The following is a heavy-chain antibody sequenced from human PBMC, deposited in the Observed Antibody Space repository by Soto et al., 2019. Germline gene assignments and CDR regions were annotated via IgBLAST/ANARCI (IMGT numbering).Heavy chain of an antibody. CDR3: ARERDGYLNY. V-gene: IGHV4-30-2*01. CDR2: IYHSGST. CDR1: GGSISSGGYS. Sequence: PSETLSLTCAVSGGSISSGGYSWSWIRQPPGKGLEWIGYIYHSGSTYYNPSLKSRVTISVDRSKNQFSLNLSSVTAADTAIYYGARERDGYLNYWGQGTLVPVSS. J-gene: IGHJ4*02.